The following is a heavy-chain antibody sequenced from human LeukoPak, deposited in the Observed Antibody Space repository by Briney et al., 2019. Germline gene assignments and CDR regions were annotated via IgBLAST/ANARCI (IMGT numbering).Heavy chain of an antibody. CDR3: ARDPKSTGAGTTYLYY. V-gene: IGHV3-21*01. CDR1: GFTFSSYS. Sequence: PGGSLRLSCAASGFTFSSYSMNWVRQAPGKGLGWVSSISSSSSYIYYADSVKGRFTIYRDNAKNSLYLQMNSLRAEDTAVYYCARDPKSTGAGTTYLYYWGQGTLVTVSS. CDR2: ISSSSSYI. D-gene: IGHD1-7*01. J-gene: IGHJ4*02.